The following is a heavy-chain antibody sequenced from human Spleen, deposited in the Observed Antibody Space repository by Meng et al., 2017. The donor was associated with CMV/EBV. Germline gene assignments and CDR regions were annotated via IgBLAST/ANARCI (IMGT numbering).Heavy chain of an antibody. CDR3: ARVWSGLDY. J-gene: IGHJ4*02. V-gene: IGHV4-34*01. CDR1: GGSFSGYY. Sequence: SETLSLTCAVYGGSFSGYYWSWIRQPPGKGLEWIGEINHSGSTNYNPSLKSRVTISVDKSKNQFSLKLSSVTAADTAVYYCARVWSGLDYWGQGTLVTVSS. D-gene: IGHD3-3*01. CDR2: INHSGST.